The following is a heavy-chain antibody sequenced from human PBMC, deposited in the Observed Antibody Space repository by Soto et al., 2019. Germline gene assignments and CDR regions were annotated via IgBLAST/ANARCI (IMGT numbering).Heavy chain of an antibody. Sequence: SETLSLTCTVSGGSISSGGYFWSWIRQHPGKGLEWIGYIYYSGSTYYNPSLKSRVTISVDTSKNQFSLKLSSVTAADTAVYYCARGGKVFGVVIIHDAFDIWGQGTMVTVSS. CDR1: GGSISSGGYF. CDR3: ARGGKVFGVVIIHDAFDI. D-gene: IGHD3-3*01. J-gene: IGHJ3*02. V-gene: IGHV4-31*03. CDR2: IYYSGST.